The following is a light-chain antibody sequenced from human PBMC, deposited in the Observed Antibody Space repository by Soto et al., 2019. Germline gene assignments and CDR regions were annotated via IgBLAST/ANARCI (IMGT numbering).Light chain of an antibody. CDR2: GAS. J-gene: IGKJ5*01. CDR1: ERVASNY. Sequence: EVVLTQSPGTLSLSAGERATLFCRASERVASNYLAWYQQKPGQAPRLPIYGASSRATGIHDRFSGSGSGTDFTLTITRLEPEDSAVYFCKQYTGPPTTFGQGTRLEIK. V-gene: IGKV3-20*01. CDR3: KQYTGPPTT.